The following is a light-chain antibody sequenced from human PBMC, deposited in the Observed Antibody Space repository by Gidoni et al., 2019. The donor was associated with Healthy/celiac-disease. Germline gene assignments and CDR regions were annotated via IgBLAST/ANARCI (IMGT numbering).Light chain of an antibody. Sequence: QSALTQPASVSGSPAQSITISCTGTSSDVGRYNYVSWYQQPPGKAPKLMIYDVSNRPSGVSNRFSGSKSGNTASLTISGHQAEDEADYYCSSYTSSSTLVFGTGTKVTVL. V-gene: IGLV2-14*01. CDR2: DVS. CDR3: SSYTSSSTLV. CDR1: SSDVGRYNY. J-gene: IGLJ1*01.